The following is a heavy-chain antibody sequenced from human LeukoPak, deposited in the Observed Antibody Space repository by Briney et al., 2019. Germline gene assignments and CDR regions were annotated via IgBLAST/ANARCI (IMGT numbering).Heavy chain of an antibody. CDR3: AREDFRGYFDY. V-gene: IGHV4-34*01. CDR1: GGSFSGYY. D-gene: IGHD3-10*01. Sequence: SETLSLTCAVYGGSFSGYYWSWIRQPPGKGLEWIGETNHSGSTNYNPSLKSRVTISVDTSKNQFSLKLSSVTAADTAVYYCAREDFRGYFDYWGQGTLVTVSS. J-gene: IGHJ4*02. CDR2: TNHSGST.